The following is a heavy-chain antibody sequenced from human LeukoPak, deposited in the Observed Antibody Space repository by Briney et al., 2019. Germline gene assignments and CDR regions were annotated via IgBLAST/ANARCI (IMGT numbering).Heavy chain of an antibody. CDR3: AKESRVTTSGDAFDI. D-gene: IGHD4-17*01. J-gene: IGHJ3*02. CDR1: GFTLSSYA. Sequence: PGGSLRLSCAASGFTLSSYAMSWVRRAPGKGLEWVSAISGSGGSTYYADSVKGRFTVSRDNSKNTLSLQMNSLRAEDTAVYYCAKESRVTTSGDAFDIWGQGTMVSVSS. CDR2: ISGSGGST. V-gene: IGHV3-23*01.